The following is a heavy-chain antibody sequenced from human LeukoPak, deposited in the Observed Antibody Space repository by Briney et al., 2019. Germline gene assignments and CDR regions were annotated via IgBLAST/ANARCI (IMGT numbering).Heavy chain of an antibody. CDR3: AITDCGGDCYPDY. CDR1: GGTFSSYA. J-gene: IGHJ4*02. V-gene: IGHV1-69*05. Sequence: SVKVSCKASGGTFSSYAISWVRQAPGQGLEWMGRIIPIFGTANYAQKFQGRVTITTDESTSTAYTELSSLRSEDTAVYYRAITDCGGDCYPDYWGQGTLVTVSS. CDR2: IIPIFGTA. D-gene: IGHD2-21*02.